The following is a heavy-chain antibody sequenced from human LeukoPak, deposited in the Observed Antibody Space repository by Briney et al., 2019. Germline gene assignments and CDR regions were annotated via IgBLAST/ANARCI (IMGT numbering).Heavy chain of an antibody. D-gene: IGHD3-9*01. J-gene: IGHJ6*03. CDR3: ARDMGWLNTLTGYYYYYYMDV. CDR1: GYTFTGYY. V-gene: IGHV1-2*02. CDR2: ISPNSGGT. Sequence: ASVKVSCKASGYTFTGYYMHWVRQAPGQGLEWMGWISPNSGGTNYAQKLQGRVTMTTDTSTSTAYMELRSLRSDDTAVYYCARDMGWLNTLTGYYYYYYMDVWGKGTTVTISS.